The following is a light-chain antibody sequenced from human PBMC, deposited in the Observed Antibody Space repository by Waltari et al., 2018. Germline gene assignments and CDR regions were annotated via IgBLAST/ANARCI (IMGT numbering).Light chain of an antibody. CDR2: GAS. CDR1: QSISSSY. CDR3: QHYGSSSYT. J-gene: IGKJ2*01. Sequence: EIVFTQSPGTLSLSPGEIATLSCRASQSISSSYLAWYQQKPGQAPRLLIYGASSRATGIPDRFSGSGSGTDFTLTISRLEPEDFAVYYCQHYGSSSYTFGQGTKLEI. V-gene: IGKV3-20*01.